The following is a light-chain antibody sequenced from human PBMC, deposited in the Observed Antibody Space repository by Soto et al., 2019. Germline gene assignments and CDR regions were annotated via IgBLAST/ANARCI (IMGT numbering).Light chain of an antibody. V-gene: IGKV1-39*01. CDR3: QQSYSPVRNI. J-gene: IGKJ2*01. CDR2: GAS. Sequence: DIQMTQSPSSLSASVGDRVTITCRASQSISSYLNWYQQKPGKAPKLLIYGASNLQSGVPPRFSGGGSGTEFTLTISSLQPEDFATYYCQQSYSPVRNIFGQGTKLEI. CDR1: QSISSY.